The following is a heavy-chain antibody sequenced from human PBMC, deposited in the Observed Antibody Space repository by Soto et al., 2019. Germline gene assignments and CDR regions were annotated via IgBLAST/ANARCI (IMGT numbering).Heavy chain of an antibody. D-gene: IGHD1-26*01. CDR1: GGTFSSYA. CDR3: ARGTLPHSRSYYAAY. V-gene: IGHV1-69*13. CDR2: IIPIFGTA. Sequence: SSVKVSCKASGGTFSSYAISWVRQAPGQGLEWMGGIIPIFGTANYAQKFQGRVTITADESTSIAYMELSSLRSEDTAVYYCARGTLPHSRSYYAAYWGQGTLVTVSS. J-gene: IGHJ4*02.